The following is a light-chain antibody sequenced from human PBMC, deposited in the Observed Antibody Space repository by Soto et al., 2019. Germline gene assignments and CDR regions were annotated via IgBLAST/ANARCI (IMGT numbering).Light chain of an antibody. CDR3: ASYASSNTVL. J-gene: IGLJ2*01. CDR1: SSDIGGYNY. CDR2: DVS. Sequence: QSALTQPASVSGSPGQSITISCTGTSSDIGGYNYVSWYQQHPGKAPKLMIYDVSDRPSGVSNRFSGSKSGNTASLTISGLQAEDEADYYWASYASSNTVLFGGGTKLTVL. V-gene: IGLV2-14*03.